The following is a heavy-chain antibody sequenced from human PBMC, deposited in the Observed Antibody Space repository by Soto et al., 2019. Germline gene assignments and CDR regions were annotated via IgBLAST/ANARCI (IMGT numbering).Heavy chain of an antibody. D-gene: IGHD3-10*01. Sequence: ESGGGVVQPGRSLRLSCAASGFTFSRYAIHWVRQAPGKGLEWVAVISRDGTNKYYADSVKGRFTISRDNSRNTLYLQMNSLRHEDAAVYYCARSRSGAVADSFDFWGQGTLVTVSS. V-gene: IGHV3-30*04. CDR1: GFTFSRYA. J-gene: IGHJ4*02. CDR3: ARSRSGAVADSFDF. CDR2: ISRDGTNK.